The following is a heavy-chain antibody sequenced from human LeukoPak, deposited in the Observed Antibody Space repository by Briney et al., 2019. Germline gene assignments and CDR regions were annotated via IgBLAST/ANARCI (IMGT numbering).Heavy chain of an antibody. CDR1: GFTFSSYD. J-gene: IGHJ4*02. CDR2: IRYDGSNK. CDR3: AKGLRGYSYGSPDN. V-gene: IGHV3-30*02. D-gene: IGHD5-18*01. Sequence: GGTLRLSCAASGFTFSSYDMSWVRQAPGKGLEWVAFIRYDGSNKYYADSVKGRFTISRDNSKNTLYLQMNSLRAEDTAVYYCAKGLRGYSYGSPDNWGQGTLVTVSS.